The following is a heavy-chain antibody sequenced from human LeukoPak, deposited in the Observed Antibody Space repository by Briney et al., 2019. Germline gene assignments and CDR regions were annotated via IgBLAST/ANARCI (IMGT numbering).Heavy chain of an antibody. J-gene: IGHJ4*02. CDR2: INPSGGST. CDR3: AAGTRYSGSYFDY. V-gene: IGHV1-46*01. Sequence: ASVKVSCTASGYICTTYYMHWVRQAPGHGLEWMGIINPSGGSTSYAQMFQGRVTMTRDTSTSTVYMELSSLRSEDTAVYYCAAGTRYSGSYFDYWGQGTLVTVSS. CDR1: GYICTTYY. D-gene: IGHD1-26*01.